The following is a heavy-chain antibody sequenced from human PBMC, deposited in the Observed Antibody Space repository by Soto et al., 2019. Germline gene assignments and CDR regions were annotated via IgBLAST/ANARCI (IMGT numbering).Heavy chain of an antibody. Sequence: QVQLVESGGGVVQPGRSLRLSCAASGFTFSSYAMHWVRQAPGKGLEWVAVISYDGSNKYYADSVKGRFTISRDNSKNTVYLQMKRLGADDTGVFYCSGDYEHILTGYLRGWFDPWGQGTLVTVSS. D-gene: IGHD3-9*01. CDR3: SGDYEHILTGYLRGWFDP. J-gene: IGHJ5*02. CDR1: GFTFSSYA. V-gene: IGHV3-30-3*01. CDR2: ISYDGSNK.